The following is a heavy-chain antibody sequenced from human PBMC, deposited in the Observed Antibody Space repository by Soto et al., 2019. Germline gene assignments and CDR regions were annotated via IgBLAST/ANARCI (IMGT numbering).Heavy chain of an antibody. Sequence: TGGSLRLSCAASGFTFSTYWMQWVRQVPGEGLVWVSSISENGGSTTYADSVKGRFTISRDNSKNTLYLQMNSLRAEDTAVYYCAITPSGQQLDGSYFDYWGQGTLVTVSS. CDR2: ISENGGST. CDR1: GFTFSTYW. CDR3: AITPSGQQLDGSYFDY. V-gene: IGHV3-74*01. J-gene: IGHJ4*02. D-gene: IGHD6-13*01.